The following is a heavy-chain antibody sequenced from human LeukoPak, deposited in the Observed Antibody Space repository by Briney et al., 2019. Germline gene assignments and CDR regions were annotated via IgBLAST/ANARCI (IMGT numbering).Heavy chain of an antibody. Sequence: SETLSLTCTVSGGSISSYYWSWIRQPAGKGLEWIGRIYTSGSTNYNPSLKSRVTMSVDTPKNQFSLKLSSVTAADTAVYYCARNALNSYGPGYYNWFDPWGQGTLVTVSS. CDR2: IYTSGST. V-gene: IGHV4-4*07. D-gene: IGHD5-18*01. CDR3: ARNALNSYGPGYYNWFDP. CDR1: GGSISSYY. J-gene: IGHJ5*02.